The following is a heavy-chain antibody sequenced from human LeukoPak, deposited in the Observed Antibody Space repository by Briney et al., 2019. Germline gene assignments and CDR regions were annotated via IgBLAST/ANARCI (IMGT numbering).Heavy chain of an antibody. CDR3: ARDRDYDILTGYKYAFDI. J-gene: IGHJ3*02. CDR2: IYSGGST. V-gene: IGHV3-53*01. Sequence: GSLRLSCAASGFPVSTNYMSWVRPAAGKGLEWVSVIYSGGSTYYADSVKGRFTISRDNSKNTLYLQMNSLRAGDTAVYYCARDRDYDILTGYKYAFDIWGQGTMVTVSS. D-gene: IGHD3-9*01. CDR1: GFPVSTNY.